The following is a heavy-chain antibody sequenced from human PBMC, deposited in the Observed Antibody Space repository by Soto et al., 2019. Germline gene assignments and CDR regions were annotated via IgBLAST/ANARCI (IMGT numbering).Heavy chain of an antibody. CDR1: GYTFTSYA. V-gene: IGHV1-3*01. Sequence: QVQLVQSGAEVKKPGASVKVSCKASGYTFTSYAMHWVRQAPGQRLEWMGWINAGNGNTKYSQKFQGRDTITRDTSASTAYMELSSLRSEDTAVYYCARDPGYSYGYNWGQGTLVTLSS. J-gene: IGHJ4*02. D-gene: IGHD5-18*01. CDR2: INAGNGNT. CDR3: ARDPGYSYGYN.